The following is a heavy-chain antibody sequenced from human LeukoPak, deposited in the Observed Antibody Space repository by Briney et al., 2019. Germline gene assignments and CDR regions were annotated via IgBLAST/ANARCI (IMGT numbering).Heavy chain of an antibody. Sequence: PGGSLRLSCAASGFTFSSYDMHWVRQAPGKGLEWVAVLWYDGNNRYYADSVKGRFTISRDNSKNTLYLQMNSLRAEDTAVYYCTTVTYYNSRAPGDYWGQGTLVTVSS. J-gene: IGHJ4*02. CDR2: LWYDGNNR. D-gene: IGHD3-10*01. CDR1: GFTFSSYD. V-gene: IGHV3-33*01. CDR3: TTVTYYNSRAPGDY.